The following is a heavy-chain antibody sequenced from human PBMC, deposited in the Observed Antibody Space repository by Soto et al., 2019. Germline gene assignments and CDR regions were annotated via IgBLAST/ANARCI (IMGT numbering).Heavy chain of an antibody. CDR1: GFTFSGYW. CDR3: TRDPPGIGVEF. CDR2: ISPDGTST. Sequence: EAQLVESGGGLVQPGGSLRLSCAAYGFTFSGYWMHWIRQAPGKGLVWVSRISPDGTSTAYADSVKGRFTISRDNAKNTLYLHMISLRAEDTAVYYCTRDPPGIGVEFWGQGTLVTVSS. V-gene: IGHV3-74*01. J-gene: IGHJ4*02. D-gene: IGHD3-3*01.